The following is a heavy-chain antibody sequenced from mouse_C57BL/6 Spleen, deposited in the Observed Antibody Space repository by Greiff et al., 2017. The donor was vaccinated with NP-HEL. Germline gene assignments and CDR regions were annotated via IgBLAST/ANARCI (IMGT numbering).Heavy chain of an antibody. CDR1: GFTFSNYW. Sequence: EVKLVESGGGLVQPGGSMKLSCVASGFTFSNYWMNWVRQSPEKGLEWVAQIRLKSDNYATHYAESVKGRFTISRDDSKSSVYLQMSNLRAEDTGMYYCAGRWFLSFDYWGQGTTLTVSS. CDR3: AGRWFLSFDY. V-gene: IGHV6-3*01. J-gene: IGHJ2*01. CDR2: IRLKSDNYAT. D-gene: IGHD1-1*02.